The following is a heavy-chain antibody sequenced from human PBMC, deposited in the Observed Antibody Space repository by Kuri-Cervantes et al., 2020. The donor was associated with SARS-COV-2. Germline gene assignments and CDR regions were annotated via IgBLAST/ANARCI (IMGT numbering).Heavy chain of an antibody. CDR2: IKQDGGEK. D-gene: IGHD7-27*01. V-gene: IGHV3-7*01. CDR1: GFTFSSYW. CDR3: ARDDHDWGEGGAFDI. J-gene: IGHJ3*02. Sequence: GESLKISCAASGFTFSSYWMSWVRQAPGKGLEWVANIKQDGGEKYYVDSVKGRFTISRDNAKNSLYLQMNSLRAEDTAVYYCARDDHDWGEGGAFDIWGQGTVVTVSS.